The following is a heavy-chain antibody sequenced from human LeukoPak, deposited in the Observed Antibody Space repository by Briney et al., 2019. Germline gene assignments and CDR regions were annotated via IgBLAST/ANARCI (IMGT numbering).Heavy chain of an antibody. CDR2: IIPILGIA. V-gene: IGHV1-69*04. J-gene: IGHJ4*02. Sequence: ASVKVSCKASGGTFSSYTISWVRQAPGQGLELMGRIIPILGIANYAQKFQGRVTITADKSTSTAYMELSSLRSEDTAVYYCARDGGVYDSSGYYLDYWGQGTLVTVSS. CDR1: GGTFSSYT. D-gene: IGHD3-22*01. CDR3: ARDGGVYDSSGYYLDY.